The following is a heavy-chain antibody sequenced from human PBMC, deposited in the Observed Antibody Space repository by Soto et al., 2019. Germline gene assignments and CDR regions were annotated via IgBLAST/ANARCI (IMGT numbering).Heavy chain of an antibody. D-gene: IGHD3-10*01. CDR3: ARDVGSGSYFIGSNWFDP. V-gene: IGHV1-2*04. CDR2: INPNSGGT. Sequence: ASVKVSCKASGYTFTGYYMHWVRQAPGRGLVWMGWINPNSGGTNYAQKFQGWVTMTRDTSISTAYMELSRLRSDDTAVYYCARDVGSGSYFIGSNWFDPWGQGTLVTVSS. CDR1: GYTFTGYY. J-gene: IGHJ5*02.